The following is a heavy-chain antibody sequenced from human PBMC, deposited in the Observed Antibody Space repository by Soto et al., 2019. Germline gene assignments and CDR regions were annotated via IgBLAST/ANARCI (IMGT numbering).Heavy chain of an antibody. Sequence: KELEWIASTSSSATSTYYADSVKGRFTISRDNSKNTLYLQMNSLRAEDTAVYYCSFFFQAEDGIRDNVPVSAFLLNRSSDL. CDR2: TSSSATST. V-gene: IGHV3-23*01. D-gene: IGHD3-16*01. J-gene: IGHJ2*01. CDR3: SFFFQAEDGIRDNVPVSAFLLNRSSDL.